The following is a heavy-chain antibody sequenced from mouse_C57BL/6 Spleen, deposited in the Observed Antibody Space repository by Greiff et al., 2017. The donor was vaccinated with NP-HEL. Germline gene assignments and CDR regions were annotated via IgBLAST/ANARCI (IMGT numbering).Heavy chain of an antibody. CDR1: GFNIQNTY. CDR3: ARGKYYGSYFDY. D-gene: IGHD1-1*01. Sequence: EVQLQQSVAELVRPGASVKLSCTASGFNIQNTYMHWVKQRPEQGLEWIGRIDPANGNTKYAPKFQGKATITADTSSNTAYLQLSSLTSEDTAIYYCARGKYYGSYFDYWGQGTTLTVSS. V-gene: IGHV14-3*01. CDR2: IDPANGNT. J-gene: IGHJ2*01.